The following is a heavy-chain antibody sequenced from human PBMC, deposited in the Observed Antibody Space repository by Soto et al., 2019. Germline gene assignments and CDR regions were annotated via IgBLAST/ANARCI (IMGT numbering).Heavy chain of an antibody. V-gene: IGHV3-33*01. Sequence: XGSLRLSCAASGFTFSSYGMHWVRQAPGKGLEWVAVIWYDGSNKYYADSVKGRFTISRDNSKNTLYLQMNSLRAEDTAVYYCARKRIDYYGMDVWGQGTTVTVSS. CDR2: IWYDGSNK. D-gene: IGHD2-15*01. CDR3: ARKRIDYYGMDV. CDR1: GFTFSSYG. J-gene: IGHJ6*02.